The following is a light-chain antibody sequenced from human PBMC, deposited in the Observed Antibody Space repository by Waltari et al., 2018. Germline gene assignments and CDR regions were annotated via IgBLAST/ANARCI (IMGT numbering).Light chain of an antibody. CDR2: AAS. CDR1: ESVGTK. Sequence: EIIMTQSPGTLSVSPGEVATLSCRASESVGTKLAWYQQKPGQAPRLLIYAASTWATGIPARFSVSGSGTEFTLTIASLQSEDFAVYYCQQYKTWPTFGQGTKVEI. J-gene: IGKJ1*01. V-gene: IGKV3-15*01. CDR3: QQYKTWPT.